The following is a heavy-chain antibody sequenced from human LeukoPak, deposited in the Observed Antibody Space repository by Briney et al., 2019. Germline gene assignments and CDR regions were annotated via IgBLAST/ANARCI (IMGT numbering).Heavy chain of an antibody. D-gene: IGHD2-8*02. V-gene: IGHV3-30*18. Sequence: TGGSLRLSCAASGFTFSSYGMHWVRQAPGKGLEWVADISYDGTNKNYADSVKGRFTISRDNSKNTLYLQMNSLRGEDTAVYYCAKGGRDTGGNWFDPWGQGTLVTVSS. CDR1: GFTFSSYG. J-gene: IGHJ5*02. CDR3: AKGGRDTGGNWFDP. CDR2: ISYDGTNK.